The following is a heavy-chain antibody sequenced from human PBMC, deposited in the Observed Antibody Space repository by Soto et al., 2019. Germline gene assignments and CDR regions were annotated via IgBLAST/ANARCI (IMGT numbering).Heavy chain of an antibody. CDR2: TWYDGSNK. Sequence: GGSLRLSCAASGFTFSSYGMHWVRQAPGKGLEWVAVTWYDGSNKYYADSVKGRFTISRDNSKNTLYLQMNSLRAEDTAVYYCGRDGNVDTAMGSYFDYWGQGTLVTVSS. J-gene: IGHJ4*02. D-gene: IGHD5-18*01. CDR1: GFTFSSYG. CDR3: GRDGNVDTAMGSYFDY. V-gene: IGHV3-33*01.